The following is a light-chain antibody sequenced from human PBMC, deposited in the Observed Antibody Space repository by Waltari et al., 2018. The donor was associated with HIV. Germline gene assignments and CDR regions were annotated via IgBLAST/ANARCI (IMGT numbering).Light chain of an antibody. CDR1: TGAVSSGHY. J-gene: IGLJ2*01. V-gene: IGLV7-46*01. CDR2: DTT. CDR3: LLSYNGGRRV. Sequence: QAVVTQEPSLTVSPGGTVTLTCGPSTGAVSSGHYPHWFQQKPGQAPRALIYDTTNKHSWTPARFSGSLLGGKAALTLSGAQPEDEAEYYCLLSYNGGRRVFGGGTKLTVL.